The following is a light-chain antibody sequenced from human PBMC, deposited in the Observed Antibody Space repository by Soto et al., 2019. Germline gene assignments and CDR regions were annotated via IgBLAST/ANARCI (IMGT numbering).Light chain of an antibody. Sequence: IQLTQSPSSLSASVGDRVTISCRASQGIANFLAWYQQKPGKAPKILIYGASTLQSGVPSRFTGSGSGTDFTLTNSSLQPEDFATYYCQQLNSFPIPFGPGTKVDIK. CDR2: GAS. V-gene: IGKV1-9*01. J-gene: IGKJ3*01. CDR3: QQLNSFPIP. CDR1: QGIANF.